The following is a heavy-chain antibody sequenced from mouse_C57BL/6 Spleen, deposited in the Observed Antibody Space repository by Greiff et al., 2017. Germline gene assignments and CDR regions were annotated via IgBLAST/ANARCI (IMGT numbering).Heavy chain of an antibody. D-gene: IGHD2-4*01. V-gene: IGHV1-39*01. CDR3: ASEGMGLRRGFAY. Sequence: VQLKQSGPELVKPGASVKISCKASGYSFTDYNMNWVKQSNGKSLEWIGVINPNYGTTSYNQKFKGKATLTVDQSSSTAYMQLNSLTSEDSAVYYCASEGMGLRRGFAYWGQGTLVTVSA. J-gene: IGHJ3*01. CDR1: GYSFTDYN. CDR2: INPNYGTT.